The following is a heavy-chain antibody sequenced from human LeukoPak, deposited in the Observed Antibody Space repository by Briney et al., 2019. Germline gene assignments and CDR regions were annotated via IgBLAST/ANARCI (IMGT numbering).Heavy chain of an antibody. CDR3: ARDNYDILTGYWAVVDAYYFDY. V-gene: IGHV3-21*01. CDR2: ISSSSSYI. Sequence: GGSLRLSCAASGFTFSSYSMNWVRQAPGKGLERVSSISSSSSYIYYADSVKGRFTISRDNAKNSLYLQMNSPRAEDSAVYCCARDNYDILTGYWAVVDAYYFDYWGQGTLVTVSS. D-gene: IGHD3-9*01. CDR1: GFTFSSYS. J-gene: IGHJ4*02.